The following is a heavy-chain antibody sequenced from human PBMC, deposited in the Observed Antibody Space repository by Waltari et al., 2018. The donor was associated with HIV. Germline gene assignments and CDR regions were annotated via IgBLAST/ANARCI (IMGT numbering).Heavy chain of an antibody. Sequence: EVQLVESGGGLVKPGESLRLSCAAPGFPLTNTWMSWVRQAPGKGLEWVGRIKSEDDGGTTDYAAPVKGRFTISRDDSKNALYLQMNSLKTEDTALYYCTSTGGGITDYWGQGTLVTVSS. J-gene: IGHJ4*02. CDR3: TSTGGGITDY. V-gene: IGHV3-15*01. CDR2: IKSEDDGGTT. CDR1: GFPLTNTW. D-gene: IGHD2-15*01.